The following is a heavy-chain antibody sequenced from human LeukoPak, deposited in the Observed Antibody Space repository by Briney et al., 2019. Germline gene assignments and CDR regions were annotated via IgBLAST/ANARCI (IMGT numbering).Heavy chain of an antibody. CDR2: ISSSSSYI. D-gene: IGHD2-8*01. CDR1: GFTVSSNY. V-gene: IGHV3-21*04. J-gene: IGHJ4*02. CDR3: AKGLEVRGTKGVDY. Sequence: GGSLRLSCAASGFTVSSNYMNWVRQAPGKGLEWVSSISSSSSYIYYADSVKGRFTISRDNAKNSLYLHMNNMRAEDTAIYYCAKGLEVRGTKGVDYWGQGTLVAVSS.